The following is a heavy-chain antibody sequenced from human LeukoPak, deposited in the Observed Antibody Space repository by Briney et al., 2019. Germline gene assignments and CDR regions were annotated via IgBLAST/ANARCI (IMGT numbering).Heavy chain of an antibody. CDR2: INPNSGGT. CDR3: ARDIAAAGSYYLYGMDV. Sequence: VASVKVSCKASGYTFTGYYMHWVRQAPGQGLEWMGWINPNSGGTNFVQKFQGRVTMTRDTSISTAYMELSSLRSDDTAVYYCARDIAAAGSYYLYGMDVWGQGTTVTVSS. CDR1: GYTFTGYY. D-gene: IGHD6-13*01. V-gene: IGHV1-2*02. J-gene: IGHJ6*02.